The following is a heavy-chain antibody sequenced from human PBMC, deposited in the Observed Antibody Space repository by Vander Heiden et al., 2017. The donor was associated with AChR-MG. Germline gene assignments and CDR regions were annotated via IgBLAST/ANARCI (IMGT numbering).Heavy chain of an antibody. CDR2: IIPIFGTA. V-gene: IGHV1-69*01. CDR1: GGTFSSYA. J-gene: IGHJ2*01. CDR3: ARGTLVVPAAAPCARYWYFDL. D-gene: IGHD2-2*01. Sequence: QVQLVQSGAEVKKPGSSVKVSCKASGGTFSSYAISWVRQAPGQGLEWMGGIIPIFGTANYAQKFQGRATITADESTSTAYMELSSLRSEDTAVYYCARGTLVVPAAAPCARYWYFDLWGRGTLVTVSS.